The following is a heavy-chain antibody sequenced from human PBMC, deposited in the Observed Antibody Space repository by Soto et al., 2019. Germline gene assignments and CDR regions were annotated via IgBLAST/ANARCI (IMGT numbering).Heavy chain of an antibody. J-gene: IGHJ3*02. Sequence: QVQLVESGGGVVQPGRSLRLSCAASGFTFSAYGMHWVRQAPGKGLEWVAVIWDDGVKKYYEDSVKGRFTISRDNSDNTLFLQMNSLTAEDSAVYYCVRGGSKAGAFDIWGQGTTVTVSS. CDR1: GFTFSAYG. CDR2: IWDDGVKK. CDR3: VRGGSKAGAFDI. D-gene: IGHD3-16*01. V-gene: IGHV3-33*01.